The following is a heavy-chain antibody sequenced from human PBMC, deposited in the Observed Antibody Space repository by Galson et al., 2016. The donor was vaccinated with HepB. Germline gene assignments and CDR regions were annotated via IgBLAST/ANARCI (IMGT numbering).Heavy chain of an antibody. Sequence: SVKVSCKASGFTFSSSAVQWVRQARGQRLEWIGWIVVGSGNTNYAQKFQERVTFTTDMSTSTAYMELSSLTSEDTAVYYCAAGLAYYYGSGTCEYWGQGTLVTVSS. J-gene: IGHJ4*02. CDR3: AAGLAYYYGSGTCEY. CDR2: IVVGSGNT. CDR1: GFTFSSSA. V-gene: IGHV1-58*01. D-gene: IGHD3-10*01.